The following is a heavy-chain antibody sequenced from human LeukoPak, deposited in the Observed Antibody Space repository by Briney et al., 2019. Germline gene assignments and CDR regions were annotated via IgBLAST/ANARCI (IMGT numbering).Heavy chain of an antibody. V-gene: IGHV1-69*05. CDR1: GGTFISYA. J-gene: IGHJ4*02. CDR3: ARDTYYYDSSGYWSWGY. Sequence: SVKVSCKASGGTFISYAISWVRQAPGQGLEWMGGIIPIFGTANYAQKFQGRVTITTDGSTSTAYMELSSLRSEDTAVYYCARDTYYYDSSGYWSWGYWGQGTLVTVSS. D-gene: IGHD3-22*01. CDR2: IIPIFGTA.